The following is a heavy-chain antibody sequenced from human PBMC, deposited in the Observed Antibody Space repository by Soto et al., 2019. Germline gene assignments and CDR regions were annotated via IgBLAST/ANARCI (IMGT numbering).Heavy chain of an antibody. V-gene: IGHV3-15*01. CDR3: TTDEEDNGNDWDFDY. D-gene: IGHD1-1*01. J-gene: IGHJ4*02. CDR2: NRDEGTT. CDR1: GLPFTEAW. Sequence: EVHLVEAGGGLLKPGGTLRLSCATSGLPFTEAWISWVRQAPGKGLQWIGRNRDEGTTEYATPLKDRITTARDDSQTMVYLQLDSLKIEDTGVYYCTTDEEDNGNDWDFDYWGQGTLVTVS.